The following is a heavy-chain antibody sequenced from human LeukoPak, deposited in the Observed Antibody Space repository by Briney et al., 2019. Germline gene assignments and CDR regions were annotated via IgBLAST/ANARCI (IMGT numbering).Heavy chain of an antibody. D-gene: IGHD3-22*01. CDR3: ARDLEYYYDSSGYYYQGWFDP. CDR1: GYTFTSYA. V-gene: IGHV1-3*01. CDR2: INAGNGNT. Sequence: ASVKVSCKASGYTFTSYAMHWVRQAPGQRLEWMGWINAGNGNTKYSQKCQGRVTITRDTSASTAYMELSSLRSEDTAVYYCARDLEYYYDSSGYYYQGWFDPWGQGTLVTVSS. J-gene: IGHJ5*02.